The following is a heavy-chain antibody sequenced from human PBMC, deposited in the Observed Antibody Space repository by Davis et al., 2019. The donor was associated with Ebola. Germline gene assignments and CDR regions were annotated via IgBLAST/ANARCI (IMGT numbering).Heavy chain of an antibody. CDR1: GGSISSHY. J-gene: IGHJ4*02. V-gene: IGHV4-59*11. D-gene: IGHD6-19*01. CDR3: ARADTSGWAFYFDY. CDR2: IYKSGST. Sequence: PGGSLRLSCTVSGGSISSHYWSWIRQPPGKGLEWIGYIYKSGSTNYNPSLQSRVTFSVDSSKNQFSLKVSSVTAADTAVYYCARADTSGWAFYFDYWGQGTLVTVSS.